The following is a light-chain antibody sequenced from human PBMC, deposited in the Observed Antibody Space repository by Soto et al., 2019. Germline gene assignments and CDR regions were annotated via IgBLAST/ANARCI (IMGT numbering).Light chain of an antibody. CDR3: SSYAGINNFGV. V-gene: IGLV2-8*01. CDR1: SSDVGGYNY. Sequence: QSVLTQPPSASGFPGQSVTISCPGTSSDVGGYNYVSWYQQHPGKAPKLMIYEVSKRPSGVPDRFSGSKSGNTASLTVSGLQAEDEADYYCSSYAGINNFGVFGTGTKVTAL. J-gene: IGLJ1*01. CDR2: EVS.